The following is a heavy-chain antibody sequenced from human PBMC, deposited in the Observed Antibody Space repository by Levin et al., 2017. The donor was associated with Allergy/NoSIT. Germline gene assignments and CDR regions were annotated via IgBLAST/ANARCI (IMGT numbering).Heavy chain of an antibody. CDR2: ISGSGGST. J-gene: IGHJ4*02. D-gene: IGHD3-3*01. CDR1: FFPFLLSS. V-gene: IGHV3-23*01. CDR3: AETGVALGY. Sequence: LSFSSSFFPFLLSSLLFFLPSPLPFLSFFSAISGSGGSTYYADSVKGRFTISRDNSKNTLYLQMNSLRAEDTAVYYCAETGVALGYWGQGTLVTVSS.